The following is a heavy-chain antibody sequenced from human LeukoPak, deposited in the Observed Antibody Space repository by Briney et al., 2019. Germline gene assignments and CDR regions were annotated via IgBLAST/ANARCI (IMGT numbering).Heavy chain of an antibody. Sequence: GGSLRLSCAASGFTVSSNYMNWVRQAPGKGLVWVSRIASDGSSTTYADSVKGRFSISRDNAKNTLYLQMNSLRVEDTAVYYCARGRPHGNDYWGQGTLVTVSS. V-gene: IGHV3-74*01. D-gene: IGHD4-23*01. CDR3: ARGRPHGNDY. CDR2: IASDGSST. J-gene: IGHJ4*02. CDR1: GFTVSSNY.